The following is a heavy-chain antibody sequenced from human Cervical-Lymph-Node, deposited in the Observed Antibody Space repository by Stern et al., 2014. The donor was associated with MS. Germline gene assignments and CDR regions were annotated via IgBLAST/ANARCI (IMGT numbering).Heavy chain of an antibody. CDR1: GYIFTNYY. CDR3: ARADREYSSAYYFDY. D-gene: IGHD3-16*01. V-gene: IGHV1-46*03. CDR2: INPSGGSP. Sequence: VQLVESGAEVRKPGASVKVSCKASGYIFTNYYMHWVRQAPGQGLLWMGIINPSGGSPTYTQTFQGRVTVTRDTSTSTVYMELSSLRSEDTAVYYCARADREYSSAYYFDYWGQGTLVTVSS. J-gene: IGHJ4*02.